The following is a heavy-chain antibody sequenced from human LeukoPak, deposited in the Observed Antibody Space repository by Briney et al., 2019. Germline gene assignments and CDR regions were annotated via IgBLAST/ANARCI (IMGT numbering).Heavy chain of an antibody. V-gene: IGHV4-31*03. CDR2: IYYSGST. D-gene: IGHD2-21*02. CDR1: GGSISSGGYY. J-gene: IGHJ3*02. CDR3: ARYCGGDCYSDDAFDI. Sequence: KPSETLSLTCTVSGGSISSGGYYWSSIRQHPGKGLEWIGYIYYSGSTYYNPSLKSRVTISVDTSKNQFSLKLSSVTAADTAVYYCARYCGGDCYSDDAFDIWGQGTMVTVSS.